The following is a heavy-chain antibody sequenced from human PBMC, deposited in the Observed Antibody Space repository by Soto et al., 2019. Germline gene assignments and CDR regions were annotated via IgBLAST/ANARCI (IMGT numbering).Heavy chain of an antibody. D-gene: IGHD2-2*01. J-gene: IGHJ3*02. CDR3: ARARTPDAFDI. CDR2: ISSSSSYI. Sequence: GGSLRLSCAGSGFTFSSYSMNWVRQAPGKGLEWVSSISSSSSYIYYADSVKGRFTISRDNAKNSLYLQMNSLRAEDTAVYYCARARTPDAFDIWGQGTMVTVSS. CDR1: GFTFSSYS. V-gene: IGHV3-21*01.